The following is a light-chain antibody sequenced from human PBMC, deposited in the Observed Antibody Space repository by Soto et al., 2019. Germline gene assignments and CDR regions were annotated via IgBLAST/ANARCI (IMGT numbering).Light chain of an antibody. CDR1: SSDVGSYNR. CDR2: EGS. Sequence: QSALTQPPSVSGSPGQSVTISCTGTSSDVGSYNRVSWYQQPPGTAPKLLIYEGSNRPSGVPARFSGSKSRHTASPTISGLQAEDEADYSCSSYTSSSTYAFGSGTKVTVL. J-gene: IGLJ1*01. V-gene: IGLV2-18*02. CDR3: SSYTSSSTYA.